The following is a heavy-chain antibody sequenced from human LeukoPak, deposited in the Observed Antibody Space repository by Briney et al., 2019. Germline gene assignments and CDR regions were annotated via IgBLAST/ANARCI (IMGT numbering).Heavy chain of an antibody. V-gene: IGHV3-53*01. CDR3: ARVHFPYGDFDY. D-gene: IGHD4-17*01. CDR1: GITVSDNY. CDR2: LYPAGDT. Sequence: QAGGSLRLSCAASGITVSDNYMSWVRQTPGKGLEWVSTLYPAGDTYFADSVRGRSTISRDISKNTVYLQMGSLRAEDTAVYFCARVHFPYGDFDYWGQGALVTVSS. J-gene: IGHJ4*02.